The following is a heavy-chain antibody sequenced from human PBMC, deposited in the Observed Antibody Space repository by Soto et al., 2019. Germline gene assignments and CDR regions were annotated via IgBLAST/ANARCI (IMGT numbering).Heavy chain of an antibody. J-gene: IGHJ4*02. Sequence: PGGSLRLSCTTSGFNFLMDGMHWVRQAPGKGLEWVASVWFDGSNEKYADSVKARFIISRDNSKNTIYLQMNSLRAEDTAVFYCAKHLSNGSPDYWGQGTLVTVSS. CDR3: AKHLSNGSPDY. CDR2: VWFDGSNE. V-gene: IGHV3-30*02. D-gene: IGHD2-15*01. CDR1: GFNFLMDG.